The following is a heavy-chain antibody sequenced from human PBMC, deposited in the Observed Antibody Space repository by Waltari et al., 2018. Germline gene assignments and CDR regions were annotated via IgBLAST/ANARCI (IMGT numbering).Heavy chain of an antibody. CDR2: IYTSGRT. CDR1: GGSISSYY. CDR3: ARDGLYGGNSRKDAFDI. J-gene: IGHJ3*02. Sequence: QVQLQESGPGLVKPSETLSLTCTVSGGSISSYYWSWIRQPAGKGLEWIGRIYTSGRTNYNPSLKSRVTMSVDTSKNQFSLKLSSVTAADTAVYYCARDGLYGGNSRKDAFDIWGQGTMVTVSS. V-gene: IGHV4-4*07. D-gene: IGHD2-21*02.